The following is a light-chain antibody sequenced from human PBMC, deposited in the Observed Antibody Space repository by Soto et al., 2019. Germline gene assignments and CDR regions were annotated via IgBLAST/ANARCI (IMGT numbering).Light chain of an antibody. CDR3: QQYGSLT. CDR2: GTS. V-gene: IGKV3-20*01. J-gene: IGKJ1*01. CDR1: QTIRSNY. Sequence: EIVLTQSPGTLSVSPGERATLSCRASQTIRSNYLAWYQQTTGQAPILLIYGTSSRATGIPDRCSGSGSGTEFTLTIIKLEPEDSAIYYYQQYGSLTCGQGTKVEIK.